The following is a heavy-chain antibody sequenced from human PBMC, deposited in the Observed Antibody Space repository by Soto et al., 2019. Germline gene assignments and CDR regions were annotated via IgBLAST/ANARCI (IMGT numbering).Heavy chain of an antibody. CDR2: IYYSGST. Sequence: PSETLSLTCTVSGGSISSGGYYWSWIRQHPGKGLEWIGYIYYSGSTYYNPSLKSRVTISVDTSKNQFSLKLSSVTAADTAVYYCARSYDSSGPMDYWGQGTLVTVSS. J-gene: IGHJ4*02. D-gene: IGHD3-22*01. CDR1: GGSISSGGYY. CDR3: ARSYDSSGPMDY. V-gene: IGHV4-31*03.